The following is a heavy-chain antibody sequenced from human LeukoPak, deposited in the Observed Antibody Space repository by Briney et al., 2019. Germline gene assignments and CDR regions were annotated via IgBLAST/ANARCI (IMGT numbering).Heavy chain of an antibody. CDR1: GYSISTGYY. J-gene: IGHJ5*02. CDR2: IYTSGST. V-gene: IGHV4-4*07. CDR3: ARSPHIWFAERGWFDP. D-gene: IGHD3-10*01. Sequence: PSETLSLTCTVSGYSISTGYYWSWIRQPAGKGLEWIGRIYTSGSTNYNPSLKSRVTMSVDTSKSQFSLKLSSVTAADTAVYFCARSPHIWFAERGWFDPWGQGTLVTVSS.